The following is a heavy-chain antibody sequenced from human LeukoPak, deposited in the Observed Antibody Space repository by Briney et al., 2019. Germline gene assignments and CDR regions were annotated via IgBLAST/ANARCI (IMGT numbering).Heavy chain of an antibody. CDR3: ARGAPWELLMNYFDY. CDR1: GFTFSCYS. Sequence: TGGSLRLSCAASGFTFSCYSMNWVRQAPGKGLEWASTISSSSSNNYYADPVKGRFTISRDNAKDSLHLQMNSLRAEDTAVYYCARGAPWELLMNYFDYWGQGTLVTVSS. V-gene: IGHV3-21*01. J-gene: IGHJ4*02. D-gene: IGHD1-26*01. CDR2: ISSSSSNN.